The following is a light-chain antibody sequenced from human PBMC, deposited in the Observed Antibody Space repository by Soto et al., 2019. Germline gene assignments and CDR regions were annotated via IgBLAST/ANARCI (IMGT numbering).Light chain of an antibody. V-gene: IGLV2-14*01. J-gene: IGLJ1*01. CDR1: SSDVGGYNY. Sequence: QSVLTQPASVSGSPGQSITISCTGTSSDVGGYNYVSWYQHHPGKAPKLVIYEVSNRPSGVSNRSSGSKSGNTASLTISGLQAEDEAEYYCTSYTSSSTHVFGTGTKVTVL. CDR2: EVS. CDR3: TSYTSSSTHV.